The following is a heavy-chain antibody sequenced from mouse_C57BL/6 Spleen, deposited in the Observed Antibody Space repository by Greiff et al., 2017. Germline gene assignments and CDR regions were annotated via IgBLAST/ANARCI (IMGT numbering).Heavy chain of an antibody. CDR3: ARQANWAYYFDY. J-gene: IGHJ2*01. CDR1: GYTFTSYW. D-gene: IGHD4-1*01. CDR2: IYPSDSET. Sequence: QVQLQQPGAELVRPGSSVKLSCKASGYTFTSYWMDWVKQRPGQGLEWIGNIYPSDSETHYNQKFKDKATLTVDKSSSTAYMQLSSLTSEDSAVYYCARQANWAYYFDYWGQGTTLTVSS. V-gene: IGHV1-61*01.